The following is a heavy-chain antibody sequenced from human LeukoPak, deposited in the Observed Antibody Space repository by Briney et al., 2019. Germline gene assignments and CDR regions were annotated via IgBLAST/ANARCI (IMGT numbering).Heavy chain of an antibody. D-gene: IGHD1-26*01. CDR1: GFTFSSYA. CDR2: ISGSGGST. J-gene: IGHJ3*02. CDR3: AKDKGYYGAFDI. V-gene: IGHV3-23*01. Sequence: PGGSLRLSCAASGFTFSSYAMSWVRQAPGKGLEWVSAISGSGGSTYYADSVKGRFTISRDNSKNTLYLQMNSLGAEDTAVYYCAKDKGYYGAFDIWGQGTTVTVSS.